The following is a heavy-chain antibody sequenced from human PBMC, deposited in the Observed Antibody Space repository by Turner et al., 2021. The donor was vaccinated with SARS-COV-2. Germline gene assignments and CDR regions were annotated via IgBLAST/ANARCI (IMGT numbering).Heavy chain of an antibody. J-gene: IGHJ6*02. D-gene: IGHD3-10*01. V-gene: IGHV4-39*01. CDR1: GGHIGSSSYY. Sequence: QLQLQESGPGLVKPSETLSHNCTVSGGHIGSSSYYWGLIRQPPGKGLEWIGSIYYSGITYYNPSLKSRVTISVDTSKNQFTLKLSSVTAADTAVYYCASQDALVPSYYYYYYGMDVWGQGTTVTVSS. CDR3: ASQDALVPSYYYYYYGMDV. CDR2: IYYSGIT.